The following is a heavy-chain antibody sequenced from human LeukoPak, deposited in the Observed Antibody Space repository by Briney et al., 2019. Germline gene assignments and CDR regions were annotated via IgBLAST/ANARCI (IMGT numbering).Heavy chain of an antibody. CDR2: ISYDGSNK. Sequence: GGSLRLSCAASGFTLSSYVMTWVRQAPGKGLEWVAVISYDGSNKYYADSVKGRFTISRDNSKNTLYLQMNSLRAEDTAVYYCARQSYYYGMDVWGQGTTVTVSS. J-gene: IGHJ6*02. V-gene: IGHV3-30-3*01. CDR1: GFTLSSYV. CDR3: ARQSYYYGMDV.